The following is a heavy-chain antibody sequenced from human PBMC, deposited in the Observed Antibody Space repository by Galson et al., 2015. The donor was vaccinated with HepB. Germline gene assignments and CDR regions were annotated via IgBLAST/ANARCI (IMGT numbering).Heavy chain of an antibody. Sequence: SVKVSCKASGYSLTSNGISWVRQAPGQGLEWLGWISINSGNTNYAQRLQGRVTLTRDTSTNTAYMELRRLRSDDAAVYYCARDRLHSLDYWGQGTLVTVSS. CDR1: GYSLTSNG. V-gene: IGHV1-18*04. CDR3: ARDRLHSLDY. J-gene: IGHJ4*02. CDR2: ISINSGNT.